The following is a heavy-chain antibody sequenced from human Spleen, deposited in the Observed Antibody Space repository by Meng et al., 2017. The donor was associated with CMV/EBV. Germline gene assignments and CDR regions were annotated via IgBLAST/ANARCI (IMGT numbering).Heavy chain of an antibody. J-gene: IGHJ4*02. CDR3: ASGWFSHYFDY. CDR1: GYTLANND. CDR2: INPHKCKS. Sequence: KDAGYTLANNDSNWWRQSQGQGLEWMEWINPHKCKSSSAQKVQDRVTMTTDTSTSTAYMELRSLGSDDTAVYFCASGWFSHYFDYWGQGTLVTVSS. V-gene: IGHV1-18*01. D-gene: IGHD3-10*01.